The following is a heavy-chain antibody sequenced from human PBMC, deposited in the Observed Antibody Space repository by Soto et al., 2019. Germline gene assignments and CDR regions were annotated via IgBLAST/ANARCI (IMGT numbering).Heavy chain of an antibody. Sequence: SETLSLTCTVSGGSISSSSYYWGWIRQPPGKELEWNGSIYYSGSNNYNPSLKSRVTISVDTTKNQFTLKLSSVTAADTAVYYCARARYYYDSSGYSRHRKGYGMDVWGQGTTVTVSS. J-gene: IGHJ6*02. D-gene: IGHD3-22*01. CDR3: ARARYYYDSSGYSRHRKGYGMDV. CDR2: IYYSGSN. V-gene: IGHV4-39*06. CDR1: GGSISSSSYY.